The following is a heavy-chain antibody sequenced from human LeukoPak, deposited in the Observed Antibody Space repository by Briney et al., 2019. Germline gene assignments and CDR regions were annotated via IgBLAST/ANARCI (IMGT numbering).Heavy chain of an antibody. D-gene: IGHD3-10*01. Sequence: GGSLRLSCAASGFTFSSYSMSWARQAPGQGLEWVSVISSSGGATYYADSVKGRFTISRDNSKNTLYLQMNSLRVEDTAIYYCARAAMVRGVDYFDYWGQGTLVTVSS. CDR2: ISSSGGAT. CDR3: ARAAMVRGVDYFDY. V-gene: IGHV3-23*01. CDR1: GFTFSSYS. J-gene: IGHJ4*02.